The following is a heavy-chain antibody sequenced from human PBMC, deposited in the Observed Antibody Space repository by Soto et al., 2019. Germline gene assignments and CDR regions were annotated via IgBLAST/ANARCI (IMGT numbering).Heavy chain of an antibody. CDR3: ANDADGDCTNGVCPEFAY. J-gene: IGHJ4*02. CDR1: GFTFTSFA. D-gene: IGHD2-8*01. Sequence: VQESGCGLVQPGGSLRLSCAASGFTFTSFAMSWVRQAPGKGLEWVSTISGSGGSTDYADPVKGRFSISRDNSNNTMYLQMNSLRAADTAVYYCANDADGDCTNGVCPEFAYWGQGTLVTVSS. CDR2: ISGSGGST. V-gene: IGHV3-23*01.